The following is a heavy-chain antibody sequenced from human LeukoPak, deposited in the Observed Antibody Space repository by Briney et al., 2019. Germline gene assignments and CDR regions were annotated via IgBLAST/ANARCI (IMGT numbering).Heavy chain of an antibody. CDR2: INHSGST. CDR1: GGSIRSSYYY. V-gene: IGHV4-39*07. Sequence: SETLSLTCTVSGGSIRSSYYYWSWIRQPPGKGLEWIGEINHSGSTNYNPSLKSRVTISVDTSKNQFSLKLSSVTAADTAVYYCARRGWFGDLDYWGQGTLVTVSS. CDR3: ARRGWFGDLDY. D-gene: IGHD3-10*01. J-gene: IGHJ4*02.